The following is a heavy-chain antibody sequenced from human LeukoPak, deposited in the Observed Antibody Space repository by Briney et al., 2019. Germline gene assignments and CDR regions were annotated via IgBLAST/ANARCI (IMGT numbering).Heavy chain of an antibody. V-gene: IGHV4-34*01. CDR3: ARGGGSLRPFDY. CDR1: GGSFSGYY. J-gene: IGHJ4*02. D-gene: IGHD4-23*01. Sequence: SETLSLTCAVYGGSFSGYYWSWIRQPPGKGLEWIGEINHSGSTNYNPSLKSRVTISVDTSKNQFSLKLSSVTAADTAVYYCARGGGSLRPFDYWGQGTLVTVSS. CDR2: INHSGST.